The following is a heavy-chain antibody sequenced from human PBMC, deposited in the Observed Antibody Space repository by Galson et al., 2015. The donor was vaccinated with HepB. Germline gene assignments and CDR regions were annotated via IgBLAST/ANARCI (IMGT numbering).Heavy chain of an antibody. V-gene: IGHV3-30*18. CDR3: AKKRGYCTNGVCYFGMDV. Sequence: SLRLSCAASGFTFSSYGMHWVRQAPGKGLEWVAVISYDGSNKYYAESVKGRFTISRDNSKNTLYLQMNSLSAEDTAVYYCAKKRGYCTNGVCYFGMDVWGKGTTVTASS. J-gene: IGHJ6*04. CDR2: ISYDGSNK. CDR1: GFTFSSYG. D-gene: IGHD2-8*01.